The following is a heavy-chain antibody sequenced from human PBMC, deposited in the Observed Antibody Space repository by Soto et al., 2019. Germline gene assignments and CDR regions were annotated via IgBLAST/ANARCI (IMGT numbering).Heavy chain of an antibody. V-gene: IGHV4-59*11. D-gene: IGHD7-27*01. J-gene: IGHJ4*02. CDR1: GGSINNHY. CDR2: IYYTRST. CDR3: ARANWYSEY. Sequence: SETLSLTCTVSGGSINNHYWSWIRQPPGKGLEWISYIYYTRSTNYNPSLKSRVTMSVDTSKNQFSLNLTSLTAADTAIYYCARANWYSEYWGQGTLVTVSS.